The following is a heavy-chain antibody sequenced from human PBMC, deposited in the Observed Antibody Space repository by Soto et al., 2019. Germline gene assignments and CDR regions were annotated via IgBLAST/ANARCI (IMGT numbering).Heavy chain of an antibody. J-gene: IGHJ5*02. Sequence: SETLSLTCAVSGGPFSNFYWTWIRQSPGKGLEWIGEINQSGTTNYRPSLKSRVSMSMDTSKNQFSLRLTSVTAADTGVYYCARWTRRVLVARPLAQSLEHWGPLTLVTVSP. D-gene: IGHD3-10*01. CDR3: ARWTRRVLVARPLAQSLEH. V-gene: IGHV4-34*01. CDR1: GGPFSNFY. CDR2: INQSGTT.